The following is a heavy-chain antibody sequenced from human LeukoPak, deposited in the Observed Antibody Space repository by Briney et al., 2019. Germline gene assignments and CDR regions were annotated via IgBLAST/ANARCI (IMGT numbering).Heavy chain of an antibody. CDR1: GFTFSAYS. V-gene: IGHV3-9*03. Sequence: PGGSLRLSCATSGFTFSAYSMNWVRQAPGKGLEWVSGISWNSGSIGYADSVKGRFTISRDNAKNSLYLQMNSLRAEDMALYYCARENSGSYYFDYWGQGTLVTVSS. D-gene: IGHD1-26*01. J-gene: IGHJ4*02. CDR3: ARENSGSYYFDY. CDR2: ISWNSGSI.